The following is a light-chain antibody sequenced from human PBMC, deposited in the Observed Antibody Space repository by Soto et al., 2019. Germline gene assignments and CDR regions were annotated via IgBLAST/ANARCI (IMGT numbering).Light chain of an antibody. V-gene: IGKV3-20*01. Sequence: GVTQSPGAVSLSPGERATLSFETSQSVSNNYLAWYQQKPGQAPRHLIYGASSRATGIPDRFSGSGSGTDFTLSISRLEPEDFAVYYCQPSIRLWPFGQGTMVDI. J-gene: IGKJ1*01. CDR2: GAS. CDR3: QPSIRLWP. CDR1: QSVSNNY.